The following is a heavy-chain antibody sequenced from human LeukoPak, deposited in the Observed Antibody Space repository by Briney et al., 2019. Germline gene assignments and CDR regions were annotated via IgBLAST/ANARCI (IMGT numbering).Heavy chain of an antibody. Sequence: GGSLRLSCAASGFSFRGYGMHWVRQAPGKGLEYVSAISADGGTTYYADSVKDRFIIPRDNSKNTLYLQMGSLRNEDMAVYYCASGRGGPPFDYWGQGALVTVSS. J-gene: IGHJ4*02. CDR1: GFSFRGYG. CDR2: ISADGGTT. CDR3: ASGRGGPPFDY. V-gene: IGHV3-64*02.